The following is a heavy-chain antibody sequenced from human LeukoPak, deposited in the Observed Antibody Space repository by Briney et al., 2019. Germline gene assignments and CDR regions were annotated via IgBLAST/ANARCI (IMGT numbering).Heavy chain of an antibody. CDR2: INPSDSSP. D-gene: IGHD3-16*01. CDR3: ARASISPTCGMDV. Sequence: ASVKVSCKASGYTFTSYYIYWVRQAPGQGLEWMGVINPSDSSPSYAPKFQGRVTMTRDTSTSTVYMDLSSLRSEDTAVYYCARASISPTCGMDVWSQGTLVTVSS. CDR1: GYTFTSYY. J-gene: IGHJ6*02. V-gene: IGHV1-46*01.